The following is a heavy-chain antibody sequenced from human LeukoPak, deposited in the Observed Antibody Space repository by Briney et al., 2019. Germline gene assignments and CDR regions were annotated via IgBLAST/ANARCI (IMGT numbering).Heavy chain of an antibody. CDR3: ARASGLGYNWNDGIDY. Sequence: ASVKVSCKASGYTFTSYAMHWVRQGPGQRLEWMGWINAGNGNTKYSQKFQGRVTITRDTSASTAYMELSSLRSEDTAVYYCARASGLGYNWNDGIDYWGQGTLVTVSS. CDR1: GYTFTSYA. V-gene: IGHV1-3*01. J-gene: IGHJ4*02. D-gene: IGHD1-1*01. CDR2: INAGNGNT.